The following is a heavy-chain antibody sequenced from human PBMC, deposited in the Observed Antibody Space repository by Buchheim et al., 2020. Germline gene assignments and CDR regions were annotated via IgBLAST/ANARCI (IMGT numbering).Heavy chain of an antibody. Sequence: QLQLQESGSGLVKPSQTLSLTCAVSGGSISSGGYSWSWIRQPPGKGLEGIGYSYHSGSTYYNPSLKSRVTISVDRSTNQITLKLSSVTAADTAVYYCARVDSSGYPFDYWGQGTL. V-gene: IGHV4-30-2*01. J-gene: IGHJ4*02. CDR3: ARVDSSGYPFDY. D-gene: IGHD3-22*01. CDR1: GGSISSGGYS. CDR2: SYHSGST.